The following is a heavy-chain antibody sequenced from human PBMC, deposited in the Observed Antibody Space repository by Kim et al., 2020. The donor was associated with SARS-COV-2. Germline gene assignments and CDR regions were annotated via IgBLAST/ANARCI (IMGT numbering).Heavy chain of an antibody. Sequence: ARKFQGRVTITADESTSTAYMELSSLRSEDTAVYYCARTLRIVATGGFDYWGQGTLVTVSS. D-gene: IGHD5-12*01. CDR3: ARTLRIVATGGFDY. J-gene: IGHJ4*02. V-gene: IGHV1-69*01.